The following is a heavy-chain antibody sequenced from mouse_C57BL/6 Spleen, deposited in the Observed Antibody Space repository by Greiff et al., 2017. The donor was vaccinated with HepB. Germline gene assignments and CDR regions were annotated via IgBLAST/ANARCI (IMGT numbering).Heavy chain of an antibody. CDR1: GFTFSSYA. V-gene: IGHV5-9-1*02. CDR2: ISSGGDYI. Sequence: EAHLVESGEGLVKPGGSLKLSCAASGFTFSSYAMSWVRQTPEKRLEWVAYISSGGDYIYYADTVKGRFTISRDNARNTLYLQMSSLKSEDTAMYYCTRAPYGSGRYFDVWGTGTTVTVSS. D-gene: IGHD1-1*01. CDR3: TRAPYGSGRYFDV. J-gene: IGHJ1*03.